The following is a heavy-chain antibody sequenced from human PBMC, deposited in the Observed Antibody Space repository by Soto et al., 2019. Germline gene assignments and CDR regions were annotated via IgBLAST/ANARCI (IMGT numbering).Heavy chain of an antibody. CDR2: IYYSGST. J-gene: IGHJ5*02. D-gene: IGHD2-15*01. CDR3: ARHLPEGCSGGSCYAFTGLNWFDP. Sequence: PSETLSLTCTVSGGSISSSSYYWGWIRQPPGKGLEWIGSIYYSGSTYYNPSLKSRVTISVDTSKNQFPLKLSSVTAADTAVYYCARHLPEGCSGGSCYAFTGLNWFDPWGQGTLVTVSS. V-gene: IGHV4-39*01. CDR1: GGSISSSSYY.